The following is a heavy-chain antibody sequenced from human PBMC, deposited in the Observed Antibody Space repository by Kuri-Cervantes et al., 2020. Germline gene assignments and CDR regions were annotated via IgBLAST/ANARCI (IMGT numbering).Heavy chain of an antibody. CDR3: AKSYVPAGNNLGYFDY. V-gene: IGHV3-30*18. D-gene: IGHD2-2*01. J-gene: IGHJ4*02. CDR1: GFIFSDYG. Sequence: LSLTCAASGFIFSDYGMHWVRQAPGKGLEWVAVISYDGSEKYYADSVKGRFTISRDNSKNTLSLQMNSLRAEDTAMYYCAKSYVPAGNNLGYFDYWGQGTLVTVSS. CDR2: ISYDGSEK.